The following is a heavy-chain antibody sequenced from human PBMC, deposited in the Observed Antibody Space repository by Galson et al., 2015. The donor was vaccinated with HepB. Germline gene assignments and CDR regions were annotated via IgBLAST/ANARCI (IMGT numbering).Heavy chain of an antibody. CDR1: GFTFSSYA. V-gene: IGHV3-30*04. CDR3: ARDLATRYYFDY. Sequence: SLRLSCAASGFTFSSYAMHWVRQAPGKGLEWVAVISYDGSNKYYADSVKGRFTISRDNSKNTLYLQMNSLRAEDTAEYYCARDLATRYYFDYWGQGTLVTVSS. J-gene: IGHJ4*02. CDR2: ISYDGSNK.